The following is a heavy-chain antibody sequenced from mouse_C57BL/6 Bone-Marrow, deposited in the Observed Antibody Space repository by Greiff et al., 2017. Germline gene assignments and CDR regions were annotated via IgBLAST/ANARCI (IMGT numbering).Heavy chain of an antibody. CDR3: ARWRRTYYSNYFDY. V-gene: IGHV1-7*01. CDR1: GYTFTSYW. J-gene: IGHJ2*01. D-gene: IGHD2-5*01. CDR2: INPSRSYT. Sequence: QVQLQQSGAELAKPGASVKLSCKASGYTFTSYWMHWVKQRPGQGLEWIGYINPSRSYTKYNQKFKDKATLTADKSSSAAYMQLSSLTYEDSAVYYCARWRRTYYSNYFDYGGQGTTLTVSS.